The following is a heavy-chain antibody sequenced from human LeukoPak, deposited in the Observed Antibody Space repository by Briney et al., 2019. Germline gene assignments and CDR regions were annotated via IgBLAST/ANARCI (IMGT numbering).Heavy chain of an antibody. J-gene: IGHJ4*02. V-gene: IGHV3-30*02. CDR2: IKNGGSDI. Sequence: GGSLTLSCAASGFTFRTYGMLWLRPAPGKGLEGVALIKNGGSDIYYGDSVRGRFTISRDNSKESLSVQMASLRGEDTALYYCARDYPHGDSFESWGQGILVIVSS. CDR1: GFTFRTYG. D-gene: IGHD4-17*01. CDR3: ARDYPHGDSFES.